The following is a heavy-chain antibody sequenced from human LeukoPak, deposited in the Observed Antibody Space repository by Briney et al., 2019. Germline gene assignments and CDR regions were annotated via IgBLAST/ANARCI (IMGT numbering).Heavy chain of an antibody. CDR2: INGGNGNT. Sequence: ASVKVSCKASGYTFISYAMHWVRQAPGQSLEWMAWINGGNGNTKYSQKFQGRVTITRDTSASTVYMELSSLRSEDTAVYYCARDVVTGTNYYFDYWGQGTLVTVSS. V-gene: IGHV1-3*01. CDR3: ARDVVTGTNYYFDY. D-gene: IGHD1/OR15-1a*01. J-gene: IGHJ4*02. CDR1: GYTFISYA.